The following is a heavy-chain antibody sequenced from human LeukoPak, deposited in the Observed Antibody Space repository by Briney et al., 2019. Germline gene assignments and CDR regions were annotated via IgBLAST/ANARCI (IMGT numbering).Heavy chain of an antibody. CDR3: ARAERSSGWALDAFDI. V-gene: IGHV4-59*11. J-gene: IGHJ3*02. Sequence: SGTLSLTCTVSGGSISSHYWSWIRQPPGKGLEWIGYIYYSGSTNYNPSLKSRVTISVDTSKNQFSLKLSSVTAADTAVYYCARAERSSGWALDAFDIWGQGTMVTVSS. CDR1: GGSISSHY. D-gene: IGHD6-19*01. CDR2: IYYSGST.